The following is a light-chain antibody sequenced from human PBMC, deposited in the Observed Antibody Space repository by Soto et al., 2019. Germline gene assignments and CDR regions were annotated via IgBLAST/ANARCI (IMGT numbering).Light chain of an antibody. J-gene: IGKJ1*01. CDR2: AAS. V-gene: IGKV1-39*01. Sequence: DIQMTQSPSSLSASVGDRVTITWRASQSVSSYLNWYQHKPGKAPKLLIYAASSLQSGVPSRFSGSGSGTEFTLTISSLQPDDFATYYCQQYNSYSEALGQGTKVDIK. CDR1: QSVSSY. CDR3: QQYNSYSEA.